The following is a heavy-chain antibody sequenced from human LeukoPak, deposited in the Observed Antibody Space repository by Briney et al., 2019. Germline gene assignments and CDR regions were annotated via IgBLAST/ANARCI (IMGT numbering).Heavy chain of an antibody. V-gene: IGHV3-23*01. D-gene: IGHD3-10*01. CDR2: ISGSGSHT. CDR1: GFSFSGYA. CDR3: AKGRVRGGSDY. Sequence: TGGSLRLSCAASGFSFSGYAMSWVRQAPGKGLEWVSSISGSGSHTYHADSVKGRFTISRDNSKNTLYLRMNSLRAEDTAVYYCAKGRVRGGSDYWGQGTLVTVSS. J-gene: IGHJ4*02.